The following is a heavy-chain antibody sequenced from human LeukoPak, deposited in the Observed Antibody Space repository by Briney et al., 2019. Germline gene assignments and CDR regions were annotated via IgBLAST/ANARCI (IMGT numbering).Heavy chain of an antibody. CDR3: ARGPGSRGIFDY. J-gene: IGHJ4*02. CDR1: GFTVSAHY. CDR2: LYTGGDT. Sequence: GGSLRLSCAVSGFTVSAHYMSWVRQAPGKGLECVSFLYTGGDTYYADSVKGRFTISRDNSKNTLYLQKNSLRAEDTAVYYCARGPGSRGIFDYWGQGTLVTVSS. V-gene: IGHV3-53*01. D-gene: IGHD3-10*01.